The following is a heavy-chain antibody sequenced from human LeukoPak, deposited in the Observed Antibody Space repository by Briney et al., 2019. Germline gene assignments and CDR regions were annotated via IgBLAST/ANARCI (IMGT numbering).Heavy chain of an antibody. J-gene: IGHJ6*03. V-gene: IGHV1-69*05. CDR3: ARDYGGNGFYGHYYYYYMDV. Sequence: SVKVSCKASGGTFSSYAISWVRQAPGQGLEWMGGIIPIFGTANYAQKFQGRVTITTDESTSTAYMELSSLRSEDTAVYYCARDYGGNGFYGHYYYYYMDVWGKGTTVTVSS. D-gene: IGHD4-23*01. CDR2: IIPIFGTA. CDR1: GGTFSSYA.